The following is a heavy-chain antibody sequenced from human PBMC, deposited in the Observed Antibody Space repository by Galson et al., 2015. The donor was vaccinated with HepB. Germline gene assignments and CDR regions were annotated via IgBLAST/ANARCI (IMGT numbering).Heavy chain of an antibody. V-gene: IGHV3-64D*06. J-gene: IGHJ6*02. D-gene: IGHD3-3*01. Sequence: SLRLSCAASGFTFSSYAMHWVRQAPGKGLEYVSAISSNGGSTYYADSVKGRFTISRDNSKNTLYLQMSSLRAEDTAVYYCVKGDDFWSGYLYYYYYYGMDVWGQGTTVTVSS. CDR1: GFTFSSYA. CDR3: VKGDDFWSGYLYYYYYYGMDV. CDR2: ISSNGGST.